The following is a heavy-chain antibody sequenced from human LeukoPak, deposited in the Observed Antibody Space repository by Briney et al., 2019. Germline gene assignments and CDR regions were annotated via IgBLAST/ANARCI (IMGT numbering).Heavy chain of an antibody. CDR1: GFTFGDYP. CDR2: ISPDGGRS. V-gene: IGHV3-43*02. CDR3: AKDMGGSGRNWASNWFDP. D-gene: IGHD1-26*01. J-gene: IGHJ5*02. Sequence: GGSLRLSCAASGFTFGDYPMHWIRQTPGQGLEWVSLISPDGGRSFQADSVRGRFTISRDNSKNSLYLQMNSLRGEDTALYYCAKDMGGSGRNWASNWFDPWGQGTLVTVSS.